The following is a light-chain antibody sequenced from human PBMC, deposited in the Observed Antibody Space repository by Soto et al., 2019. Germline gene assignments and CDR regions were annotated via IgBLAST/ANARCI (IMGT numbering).Light chain of an antibody. CDR3: RQDIDIPWP. V-gene: IGKV2-29*01. Sequence: ILMAQTPLCLSIIPGHSASIACKSSQSLLPRDGKAYFSWDVLQAGHAPQPRTYAVSNRCSGVPERFIGSGSRTDFTLKISRVEADDVGTYSWRQDIDIPWPFGQGTKVAIK. J-gene: IGKJ1*01. CDR2: AVS. CDR1: QSLLPRDGKAY.